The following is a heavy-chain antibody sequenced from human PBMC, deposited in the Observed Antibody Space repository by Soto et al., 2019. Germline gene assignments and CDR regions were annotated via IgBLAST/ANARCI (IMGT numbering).Heavy chain of an antibody. V-gene: IGHV1-69*01. J-gene: IGHJ5*02. CDR3: AREPFGRFDP. D-gene: IGHD3-10*01. CDR2: IIPTFGTT. Sequence: QVQLVQSGAEVKKPGSSVKVSCKASGGTLSGYGINWMRQAPGQGLEWLGGIIPTFGTTNYAPKFRGRATITADESTNTAYLDLSSLRSEDTAVYYCAREPFGRFDPWGQGTLVTVSS. CDR1: GGTLSGYG.